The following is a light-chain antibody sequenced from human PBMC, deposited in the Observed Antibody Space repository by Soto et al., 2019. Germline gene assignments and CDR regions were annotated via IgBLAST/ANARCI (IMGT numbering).Light chain of an antibody. CDR2: GAS. CDR3: QQYNNWPRT. Sequence: EIVMTQSPATLSVSPGERATLSCRASQSVSSDLAWYQQKPGQAPRLLIYGASTRATGIPARFSGSGSGTEFTLTISILRSEDFAVYYGQQYNNWPRTFGQGTKVYIK. CDR1: QSVSSD. V-gene: IGKV3-15*01. J-gene: IGKJ1*01.